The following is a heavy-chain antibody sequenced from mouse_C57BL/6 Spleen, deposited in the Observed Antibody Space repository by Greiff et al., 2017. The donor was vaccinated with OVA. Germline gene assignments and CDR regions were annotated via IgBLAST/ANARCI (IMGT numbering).Heavy chain of an antibody. V-gene: IGHV5-6*02. D-gene: IGHD2-12*01. J-gene: IGHJ2*01. CDR3: ARQEGKRQNYFDY. CDR1: GFTFSSYG. CDR2: ISSGGSYT. Sequence: DVMLVESGGDLVKPGGSLKLSCAASGFTFSSYGMSWVRQTPDKRLEWVATISSGGSYTYYPDSVKGRFTISRDNAKNTLYLQMSSLKSEDTAMYYCARQEGKRQNYFDYWGQGTTLTVSS.